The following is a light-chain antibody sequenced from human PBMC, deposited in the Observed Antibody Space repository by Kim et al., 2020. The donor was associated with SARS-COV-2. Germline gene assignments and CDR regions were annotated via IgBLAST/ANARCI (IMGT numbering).Light chain of an antibody. J-gene: IGLJ1*01. CDR3: QAWDSSINYV. CDR1: KLGDKY. CDR2: QDS. Sequence: SYELTQPPSVSVSPGQTASITCSGDKLGDKYACWYQQKPGQFPVLVIYQDSKRPSGIPERFSGSNSGNTATLTISGTQAMDEADYYCQAWDSSINYVFGT. V-gene: IGLV3-1*01.